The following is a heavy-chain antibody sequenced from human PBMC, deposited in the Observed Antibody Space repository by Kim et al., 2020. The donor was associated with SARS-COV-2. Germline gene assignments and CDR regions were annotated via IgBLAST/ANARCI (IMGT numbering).Heavy chain of an antibody. V-gene: IGHV3-48*03. D-gene: IGHD3-9*01. CDR1: GFTFSSYE. CDR3: ARGTANYDILTGYYPDY. CDR2: ISSSGSTI. J-gene: IGHJ4*02. Sequence: GGSLRLSCAASGFTFSSYEMNWVRQAPGKGLEWVSYISSSGSTIYYADSVKGRFTISRDNAKNSLYLQMNSLRAEDTAVYYCARGTANYDILTGYYPDYWGQGTLVTVSS.